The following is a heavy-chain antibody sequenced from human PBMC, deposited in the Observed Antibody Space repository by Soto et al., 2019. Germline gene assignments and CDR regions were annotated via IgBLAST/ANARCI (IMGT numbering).Heavy chain of an antibody. D-gene: IGHD2-2*01. CDR3: AKPRSGCSSTSCYQYFDY. CDR2: ISGSGGST. V-gene: IGHV3-23*01. Sequence: GGSLRLSCAASGFTFSSYAMSWVRQAPGKGLEWVSAISGSGGSTYYADSVKGRFTISRDNSKNTLYLQMNSLRAEDTAVYYCAKPRSGCSSTSCYQYFDYWGQGTLVTVSS. CDR1: GFTFSSYA. J-gene: IGHJ4*02.